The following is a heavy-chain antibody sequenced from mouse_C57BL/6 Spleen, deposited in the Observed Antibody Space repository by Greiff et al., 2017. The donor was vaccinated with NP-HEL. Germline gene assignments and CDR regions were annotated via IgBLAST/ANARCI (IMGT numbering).Heavy chain of an antibody. CDR2: IYPGSGST. Sequence: VQLQQPGAELVKPGASVKMSCKASGYTFTSYWITWVKQRPGQGLEWIGDIYPGSGSTNYNEKFKSKATLTVDTSSSTAYMQLSSLTSEDSAVYYCARAELGTVWFAYWGQGTLVTVSA. CDR3: ARAELGTVWFAY. J-gene: IGHJ3*01. V-gene: IGHV1-55*01. CDR1: GYTFTSYW. D-gene: IGHD4-1*01.